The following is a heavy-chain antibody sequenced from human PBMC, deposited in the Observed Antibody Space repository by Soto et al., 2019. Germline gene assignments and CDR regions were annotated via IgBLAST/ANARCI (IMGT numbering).Heavy chain of an antibody. V-gene: IGHV1-24*01. J-gene: IGHJ4*02. CDR1: GYTLTELS. CDR3: ARGARTLLIQLWCEGMDY. D-gene: IGHD5-18*01. Sequence: QVQLVQSGAEVKKPGASVKVSCKVSGYTLTELSMHWVRQAPGKGLEWRGGFDPEDGETIYAQKFQGRVTMTEDTXTXAXXMELSSLRSEDTAVYYCARGARTLLIQLWCEGMDYWGQGTLVTVS. CDR2: FDPEDGET.